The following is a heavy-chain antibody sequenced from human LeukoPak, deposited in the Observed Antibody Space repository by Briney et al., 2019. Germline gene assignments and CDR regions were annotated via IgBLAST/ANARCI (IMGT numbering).Heavy chain of an antibody. V-gene: IGHV3-23*01. Sequence: GGSLRLSCAASGFTFSSYAMSWVRQAPGKGLEWVSAISGSGGSTYYADSVKGRFTISRDNSKNTLYLQMNGLRAEDTAVYYCAKDYDFWSGYYQVSTPDYWGQGTLVTVSS. CDR3: AKDYDFWSGYYQVSTPDY. D-gene: IGHD3-3*01. CDR2: ISGSGGST. J-gene: IGHJ4*02. CDR1: GFTFSSYA.